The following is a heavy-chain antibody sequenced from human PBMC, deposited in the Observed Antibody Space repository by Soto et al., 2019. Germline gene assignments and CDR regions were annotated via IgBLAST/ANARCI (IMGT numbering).Heavy chain of an antibody. D-gene: IGHD4-17*01. CDR1: GYTFTSYA. Sequence: ASVKVSCKASGYTFTSYAMHWVRQAPGQRLEWMGWINAGNGNTKYSQKFQGRVTITRDTSASTAYMELSSLRSEDTAVYYCARDSAYGDSYFGYWGQGTLVTVSS. J-gene: IGHJ4*02. V-gene: IGHV1-3*01. CDR2: INAGNGNT. CDR3: ARDSAYGDSYFGY.